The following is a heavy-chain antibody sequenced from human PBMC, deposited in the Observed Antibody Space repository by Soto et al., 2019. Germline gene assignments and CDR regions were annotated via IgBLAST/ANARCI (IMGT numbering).Heavy chain of an antibody. CDR3: ARDLGGWPDY. CDR2: INAGNGTT. J-gene: IGHJ4*02. CDR1: GYTFTSYA. V-gene: IGHV1-3*01. D-gene: IGHD2-15*01. Sequence: QVQLVQSGAEVKKPGASVKVSCKASGYTFTSYAMHWVRQAPGQRLEWMGWINAGNGTTKYSQKFQGRVTITRDTSASTAYMELSSLRSEDTAVYYCARDLGGWPDYWGQGTVVTVSS.